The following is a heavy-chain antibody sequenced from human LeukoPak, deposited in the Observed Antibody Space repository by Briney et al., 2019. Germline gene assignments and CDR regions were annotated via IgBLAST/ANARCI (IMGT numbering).Heavy chain of an antibody. CDR1: GFTFSSYA. CDR2: ISASGGST. CDR3: AKAARAYNCNWCDR. V-gene: IGHV3-23*01. D-gene: IGHD5-24*01. J-gene: IGHJ5*02. Sequence: PGGSLRLSCATSGFTFSSYAMSWVRQAPGKGLEWVSAISASGGSTYYADSVKRLFTISRDISKNTLYLHMNSQNAEPPAVYSCAKAARAYNCNWCDRWGQGTLVTVSS.